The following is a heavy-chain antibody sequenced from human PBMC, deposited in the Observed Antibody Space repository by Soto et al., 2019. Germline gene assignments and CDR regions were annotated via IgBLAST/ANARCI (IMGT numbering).Heavy chain of an antibody. CDR1: GYTFTSYG. V-gene: IGHV1-18*04. D-gene: IGHD3-22*01. CDR2: ISAYNGNT. Sequence: ASVKVSCKASGYTFTSYGISWVRQAPGQGLEWMGWISAYNGNTNYAQKLQGRVTMTTDTSTSTAYMELRSLRSDDTAVYYCARDLEDYYYGSSGYFGYWGQGTLVTVSS. J-gene: IGHJ4*02. CDR3: ARDLEDYYYGSSGYFGY.